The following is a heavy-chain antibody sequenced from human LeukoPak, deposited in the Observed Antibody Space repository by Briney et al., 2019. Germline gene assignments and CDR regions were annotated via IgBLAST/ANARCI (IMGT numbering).Heavy chain of an antibody. Sequence: PSETLSLTCAVYGGSFSGYYWSWIRQPPGKGLEWIGEINHSGSTNYNPSLKSRVTISVDTSKNQFSLKLSSVTAADTAVYYCARGLIVGAKYRGQGTLVTVSS. CDR3: ARGLIVGAKY. CDR1: GGSFSGYY. J-gene: IGHJ4*02. CDR2: INHSGST. V-gene: IGHV4-34*01. D-gene: IGHD1-26*01.